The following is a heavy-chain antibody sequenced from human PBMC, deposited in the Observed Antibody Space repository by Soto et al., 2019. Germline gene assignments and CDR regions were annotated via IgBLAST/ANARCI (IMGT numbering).Heavy chain of an antibody. D-gene: IGHD7-27*01. V-gene: IGHV4-34*01. CDR2: INHSGST. CDR3: ARGWGRIFAY. J-gene: IGHJ4*02. CDR1: GGSFSGYY. Sequence: QVLLQQWGAGLLKPSETLSLTCAVYGGSFSGYYWNWIRQPPGKGLEWIGEINHSGSTNYNPSVKRGVIIAVDTSRNQFSLKLSSVTAADTTVYYCARGWGRIFAYWGQGNLVTVSS.